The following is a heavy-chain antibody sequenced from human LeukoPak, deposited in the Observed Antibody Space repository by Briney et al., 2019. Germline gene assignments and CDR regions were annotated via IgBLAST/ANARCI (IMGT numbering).Heavy chain of an antibody. CDR1: GFTFSSYA. CDR2: ISYDGSNK. V-gene: IGHV3-30*04. D-gene: IGHD3-22*01. Sequence: GGSLRLSCAASGFTFSSYAMHWVRQAPGKGLEWVAVISYDGSNKYYADSVKGRFTISRDNSKNTLYLQMNSLRAEDTAVYYCARDRYYYDSSGYLDYWGQGTLVTVSS. J-gene: IGHJ4*02. CDR3: ARDRYYYDSSGYLDY.